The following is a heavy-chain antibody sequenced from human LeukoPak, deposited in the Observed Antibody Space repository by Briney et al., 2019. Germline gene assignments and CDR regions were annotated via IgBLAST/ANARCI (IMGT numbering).Heavy chain of an antibody. CDR3: ASRPAPFDWLLFAFDI. Sequence: SETLSLTCTVSGYSITNNYYWDWIRPPPGKGLEWIASIYHSGRTYYNPSLKSRVTISVDTSKNQFSLKLSSVTAADTAVYYCASRPAPFDWLLFAFDIWGQGTMVTVSS. CDR1: GYSITNNYY. CDR2: IYHSGRT. V-gene: IGHV4-38-2*02. D-gene: IGHD3-9*01. J-gene: IGHJ3*02.